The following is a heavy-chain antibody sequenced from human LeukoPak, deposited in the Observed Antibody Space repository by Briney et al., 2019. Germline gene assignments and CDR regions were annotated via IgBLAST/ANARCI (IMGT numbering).Heavy chain of an antibody. V-gene: IGHV3-48*01. Sequence: AGGSLRLSCAASGFTLSTYSMYWVRHAPGRGLERGSYLTTSSSTLYYADTVKGGFSISRDNVKNSLYLQINSLRVEDTAVYHCARDALTNGVWYSVFNYGGQGTLVTVSS. CDR1: GFTLSTYS. J-gene: IGHJ4*02. CDR2: LTTSSSTL. CDR3: ARDALTNGVWYSVFNY. D-gene: IGHD2-8*01.